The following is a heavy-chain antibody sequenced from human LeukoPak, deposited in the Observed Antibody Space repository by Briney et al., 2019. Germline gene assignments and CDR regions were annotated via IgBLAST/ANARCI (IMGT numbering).Heavy chain of an antibody. D-gene: IGHD1-26*01. J-gene: IGHJ4*02. CDR3: AKGVGTNKGGYYFDY. CDR1: GFAFSSFA. CDR2: ISGSGGST. Sequence: GGSLRLSCAASGFAFSSFAMSWVRQAPGKGLDWVSSISGSGGSTYFADSVKGRFTISRDSSKNTLYLQMNSLRAEDTAVYYCAKGVGTNKGGYYFDYWGQGTPVTVSS. V-gene: IGHV3-23*01.